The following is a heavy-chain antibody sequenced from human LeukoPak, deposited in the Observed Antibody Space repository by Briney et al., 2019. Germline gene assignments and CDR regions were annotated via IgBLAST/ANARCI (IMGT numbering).Heavy chain of an antibody. CDR1: VEPFSNYF. D-gene: IGHD5-24*01. CDR3: ARGLGQYDY. CDR2: INHSGST. J-gene: IGHJ4*02. Sequence: SETLPLTCAVYVEPFSNYFWSWIRQSPGKGLEWIGEINHSGSTNYNSSLTSRVTISVDTSKNQFSLNLRSMTAADTAIYYCARGLGQYDYWGRGTLVTVSS. V-gene: IGHV4-34*01.